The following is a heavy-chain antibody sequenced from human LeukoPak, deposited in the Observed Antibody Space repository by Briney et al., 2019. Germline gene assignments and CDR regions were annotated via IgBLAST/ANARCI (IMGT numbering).Heavy chain of an antibody. CDR2: THHNGAT. Sequence: NPSETLSLTCSVSGVSITSNYWSWIRQPPGKGLEWLGYTHHNGATSYNPSLKSRSTMSLDTSNNQFSLKLSSVTAADTAVYYCARSSGHSYGDFDYWGQGNLVTVSS. CDR1: GVSITSNY. CDR3: ARSSGHSYGDFDY. D-gene: IGHD5-18*01. J-gene: IGHJ4*02. V-gene: IGHV4-59*01.